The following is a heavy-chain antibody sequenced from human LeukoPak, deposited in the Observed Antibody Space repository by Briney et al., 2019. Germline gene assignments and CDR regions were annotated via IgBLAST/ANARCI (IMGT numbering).Heavy chain of an antibody. V-gene: IGHV1-8*01. D-gene: IGHD3-10*01. CDR2: MNPNSGNT. CDR3: ARGRGVTYYYGSGGYSY. J-gene: IGHJ4*02. CDR1: GYTFTSYD. Sequence: GASVKVSCKASGYTFTSYDINWVRQATGQGLEWMGWMNPNSGNTGYAQKFQGRVTMTRNTSISTAYMELSSLRSEDTAVYYCARGRGVTYYYGSGGYSYWGQGTLVTVSS.